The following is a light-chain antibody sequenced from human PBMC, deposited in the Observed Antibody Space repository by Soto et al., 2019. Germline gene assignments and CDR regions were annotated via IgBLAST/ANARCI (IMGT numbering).Light chain of an antibody. CDR1: QSVSSS. Sequence: EIVLTQSPATLSLSPGERATLSCRASQSVSSSLAWYQQKPGQAPRLLIYDASNRATGIPARFSGSGSGTDFTLTISSLETEDFAVYYCQQRGTWPLTFGGGTKVEIK. J-gene: IGKJ4*01. V-gene: IGKV3-11*01. CDR3: QQRGTWPLT. CDR2: DAS.